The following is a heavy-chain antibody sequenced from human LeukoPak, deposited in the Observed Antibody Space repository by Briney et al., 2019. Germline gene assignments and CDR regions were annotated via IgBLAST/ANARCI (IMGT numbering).Heavy chain of an antibody. V-gene: IGHV3-23*01. CDR2: ISGSGGST. Sequence: GGSLRLSCAASGSTFSSYAMSWVRQAPGKGLEWVSAISGSGGSTYYADSVKGRFTISRDNSKNTLYLQMNSLRAEDTAVYYCANDLSYGSGSYYWGQGTMVTVSS. CDR1: GSTFSSYA. D-gene: IGHD3-10*01. CDR3: ANDLSYGSGSYY. J-gene: IGHJ3*01.